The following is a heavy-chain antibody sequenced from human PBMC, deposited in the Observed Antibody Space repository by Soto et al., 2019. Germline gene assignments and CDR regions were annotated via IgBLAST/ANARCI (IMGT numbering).Heavy chain of an antibody. CDR2: IWYDGSNK. Sequence: QVQLVESGGGVVQPGRYLRLSCAASGFTFSNYDIHWVRQAPGKGLEWVEVIWYDGSNKYYADSVKGRFTITRDNSKNTVYLQMNSLRAEDTAVYYCARLGFGPRRGYYGMDVWGPGPTVTVSS. D-gene: IGHD3-10*01. J-gene: IGHJ6*02. CDR1: GFTFSNYD. V-gene: IGHV3-33*01. CDR3: ARLGFGPRRGYYGMDV.